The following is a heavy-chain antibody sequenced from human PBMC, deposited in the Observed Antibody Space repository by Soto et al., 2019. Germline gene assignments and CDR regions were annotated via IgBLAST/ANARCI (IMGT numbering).Heavy chain of an antibody. CDR3: ARGGGELLGY. V-gene: IGHV1-46*02. CDR2: IRPTGEIK. J-gene: IGHJ4*01. CDR1: GYNFNIYY. Sequence: QVQLVQSGAEVKRPGTSVKLYGKAYGYNFNIYYMHWVRQAPGQGLEWMAIIRPTGEIKSYAQKFQGRVTRTRDTSTTTVYMELSSLTSEDTAVYYCARGGGELLGYWGHGTLVTVSS. D-gene: IGHD1-7*01.